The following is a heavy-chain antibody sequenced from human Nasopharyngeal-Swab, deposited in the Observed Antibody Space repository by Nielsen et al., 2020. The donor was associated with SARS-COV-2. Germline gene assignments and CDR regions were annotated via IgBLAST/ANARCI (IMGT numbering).Heavy chain of an antibody. CDR2: INTNTGNP. D-gene: IGHD2-15*01. V-gene: IGHV7-4-1*02. CDR3: AREGPIGYCSGGSCYPFDY. Sequence: WVRQAPGQGLEWMGWINTNTGNPTYAQGFTGRFVFSLDTSVSTAYLQISSLKAEDTAVYYCAREGPIGYCSGGSCYPFDYRGQGTLVTVSS. J-gene: IGHJ4*02.